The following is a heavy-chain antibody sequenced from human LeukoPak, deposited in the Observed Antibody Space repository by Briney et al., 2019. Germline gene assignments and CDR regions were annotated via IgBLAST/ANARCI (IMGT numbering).Heavy chain of an antibody. D-gene: IGHD6-19*01. V-gene: IGHV3-7*01. J-gene: IGHJ4*02. CDR3: ARDVWTGVAVSDY. Sequence: PGGSLRLSCVASGFTFSSYWMTWVRQAPGKGLDWLANIKEDGSIQYYLDSVRGRFTISRDNAKTSVYLQLNSLRADDTAVYYCARDVWTGVAVSDYWGQGTLVTVSS. CDR1: GFTFSSYW. CDR2: IKEDGSIQ.